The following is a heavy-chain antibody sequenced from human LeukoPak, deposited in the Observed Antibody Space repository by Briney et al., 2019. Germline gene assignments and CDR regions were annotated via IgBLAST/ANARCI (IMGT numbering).Heavy chain of an antibody. CDR1: GYTFTSYS. Sequence: ASVKVSCKASGYTFTSYSITWVRQAPGQGLEWMGWISAYNGNTNYAQKLQGRVTMTTDTSTSTAYMDLRSLRSDDTAVYYCARGASSYYVSSDYFDYWGQGTLVTVSS. CDR2: ISAYNGNT. D-gene: IGHD3-22*01. V-gene: IGHV1-18*01. CDR3: ARGASSYYVSSDYFDY. J-gene: IGHJ4*02.